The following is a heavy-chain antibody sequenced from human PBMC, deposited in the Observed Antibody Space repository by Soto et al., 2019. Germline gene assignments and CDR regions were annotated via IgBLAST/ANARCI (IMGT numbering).Heavy chain of an antibody. Sequence: ASVKVSCKASGHTFTGYYMHWVRQAPGQGLEWMGWMNPNSGNTGYAQKFQGRVTMTRNTSISTAYMELSSLSSEDTAVYYCARARGRAAALKNWFDPWGQGTLVTVSS. D-gene: IGHD6-13*01. CDR1: GHTFTGYY. V-gene: IGHV1-8*02. CDR2: MNPNSGNT. J-gene: IGHJ5*02. CDR3: ARARGRAAALKNWFDP.